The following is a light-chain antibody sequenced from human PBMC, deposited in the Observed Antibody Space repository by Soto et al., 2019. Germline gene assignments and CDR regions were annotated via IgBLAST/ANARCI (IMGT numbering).Light chain of an antibody. J-gene: IGKJ1*01. Sequence: IKMTQSPSSLSASVEDRVTITCRASQSVNTYLHWYQQKAGQAPKLLIYAASNLQSGVPSRFSGRGSGTDFTLTVESLQPEDFATYYCQQGYSNPWTFGQGTKVDI. CDR2: AAS. CDR3: QQGYSNPWT. CDR1: QSVNTY. V-gene: IGKV1-39*01.